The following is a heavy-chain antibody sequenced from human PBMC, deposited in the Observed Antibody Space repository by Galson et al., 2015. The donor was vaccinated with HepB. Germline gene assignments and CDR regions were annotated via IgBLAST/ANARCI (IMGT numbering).Heavy chain of an antibody. CDR3: ARESQGSYYDSSGYSQNSDY. V-gene: IGHV1-69*06. J-gene: IGHJ4*02. D-gene: IGHD3-22*01. Sequence: SVKVSCKASGGTFSSYAISWVRQAPGQGLEWMGGIIPIFGTANYAQKFQGRVTITADKSTSTAYMELSSLRSEDTAVYYCARESQGSYYDSSGYSQNSDYWGQGTLVTVSS. CDR1: GGTFSSYA. CDR2: IIPIFGTA.